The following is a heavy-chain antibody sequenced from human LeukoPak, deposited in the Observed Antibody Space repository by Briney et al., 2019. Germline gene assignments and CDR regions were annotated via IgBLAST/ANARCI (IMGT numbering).Heavy chain of an antibody. CDR3: ARGLTMVRGSGGGARPNYYYYYMDA. D-gene: IGHD3-10*01. J-gene: IGHJ6*03. CDR1: GGTFSSYD. Sequence: GASVKVSCKASGGTFSSYDISWVRQAPGQGLEWMGRIIPIIGTANYAQKFQGRVTITSDKSTSTAYMELSSLRSEDTAVYYCARGLTMVRGSGGGARPNYYYYYMDAWGKGTTVTVSS. V-gene: IGHV1-69*04. CDR2: IIPIIGTA.